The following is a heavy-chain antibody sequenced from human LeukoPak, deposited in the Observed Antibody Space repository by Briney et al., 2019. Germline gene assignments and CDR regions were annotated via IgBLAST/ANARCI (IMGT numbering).Heavy chain of an antibody. CDR1: GYTFTGYY. CDR2: ISPNSGGT. V-gene: IGHV1-2*02. Sequence: VSVKVSCKASGYTFTGYYMHWVRQAPGQGLEWMGWISPNSGGTNYAQKFQGRVTMTRDTSISTAYMELSRLRSDDTAVYYCARGPVLKYCGGDCYPNYMDVWGKGTTVTVSS. D-gene: IGHD2-21*02. CDR3: ARGPVLKYCGGDCYPNYMDV. J-gene: IGHJ6*03.